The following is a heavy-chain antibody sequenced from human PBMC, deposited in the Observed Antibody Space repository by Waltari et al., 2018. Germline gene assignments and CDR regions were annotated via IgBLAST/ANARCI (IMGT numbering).Heavy chain of an antibody. V-gene: IGHV4-59*01. CDR2: IYYSGGT. D-gene: IGHD3-22*01. Sequence: VQLQESGPGLVKPSETLSLTCTVSGGSISSYYWSWIRQPPGKGLEWLGYIYYSGGTNDNPSLKSRVTISGDTSKNQFSLKLSSVTAADTAVYYCARVPYRGSSGYYPKYYYYYMDVWGKGTTVTISS. CDR3: ARVPYRGSSGYYPKYYYYYMDV. J-gene: IGHJ6*03. CDR1: GGSISSYY.